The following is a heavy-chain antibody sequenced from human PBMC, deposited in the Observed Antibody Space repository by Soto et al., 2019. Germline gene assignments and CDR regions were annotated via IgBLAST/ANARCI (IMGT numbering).Heavy chain of an antibody. V-gene: IGHV5-51*01. CDR3: AIRKYSSGQNGDDY. Sequence: GEALQISSKGSGYSFISYWIGWVRQMPGKGLEWMGIIYPADSDTRYSPSFQGQVTISADKSISTAYLQWSSLKASDTAMYYCAIRKYSSGQNGDDYWGQGTL. CDR2: IYPADSDT. D-gene: IGHD6-19*01. CDR1: GYSFISYW. J-gene: IGHJ4*02.